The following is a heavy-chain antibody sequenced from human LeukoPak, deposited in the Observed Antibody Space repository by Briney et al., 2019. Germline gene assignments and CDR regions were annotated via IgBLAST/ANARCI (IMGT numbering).Heavy chain of an antibody. Sequence: GGSLRLSCAASGFTFSSYGMSWVRQAPGRGLEWVSAMSGSGGSTYYADSVKGRFTISRDNSKDTLYLQMNSVRAEDTAIYYCVKNGDRGAYCSGGSCYPYYYYYMDVWGKGTTVTISS. V-gene: IGHV3-23*01. J-gene: IGHJ6*03. D-gene: IGHD2-15*01. CDR1: GFTFSSYG. CDR3: VKNGDRGAYCSGGSCYPYYYYYMDV. CDR2: MSGSGGST.